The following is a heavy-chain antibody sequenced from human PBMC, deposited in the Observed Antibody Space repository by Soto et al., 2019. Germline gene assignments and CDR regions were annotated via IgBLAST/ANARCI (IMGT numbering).Heavy chain of an antibody. CDR1: GYTFTGYY. Sequence: GXSVKVSCKASGYTFTGYYMHWVRQAPGQGLEWMGWINPNSGGTNYSQKFQGRVTMTRDTSISTAYMELSRLTSDDTAVFYCARVLDYGDYIDYWGQGTLVTVS. CDR3: ARVLDYGDYIDY. CDR2: INPNSGGT. D-gene: IGHD4-17*01. J-gene: IGHJ4*02. V-gene: IGHV1-2*02.